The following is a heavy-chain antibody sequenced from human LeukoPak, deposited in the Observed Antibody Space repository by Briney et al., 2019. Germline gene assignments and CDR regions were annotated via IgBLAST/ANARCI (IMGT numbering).Heavy chain of an antibody. V-gene: IGHV2-5*02. CDR3: AHSRIAVADY. CDR1: GFSLSTSGVG. CDR2: IYWDDDK. Sequence: SGPTLVNPTQTLTLTCTFSGFSLSTSGVGVGWIRQPSGKALEWLALIYWDDDKRYSPSLKSRLIITKDTSKNQVVLTMTNMDPADTATYYCAHSRIAVADYWGQGTLVTVSS. J-gene: IGHJ4*02. D-gene: IGHD6-19*01.